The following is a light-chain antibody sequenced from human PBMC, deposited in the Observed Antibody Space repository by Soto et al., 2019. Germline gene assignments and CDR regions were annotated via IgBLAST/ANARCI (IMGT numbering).Light chain of an antibody. CDR2: DVS. J-gene: IGLJ1*01. V-gene: IGLV2-11*01. CDR1: SSDVGGYNY. Sequence: QSVLTQPRSVSGSPGQSVTISCTGTSSDVGGYNYVSWYQQHPGKAPKLMIYDVSKRPSGVPDRFSGSKSGNTASLTISGLHEDDEADYYCCSYAGSYTFVFGTGTKLTVL. CDR3: CSYAGSYTFV.